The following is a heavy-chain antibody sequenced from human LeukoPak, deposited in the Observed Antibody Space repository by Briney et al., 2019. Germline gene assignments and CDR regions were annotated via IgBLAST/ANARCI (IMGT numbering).Heavy chain of an antibody. D-gene: IGHD4-17*01. Sequence: GGSLRLSCAASGFTFSSYAMHWVRQAPGKGLEWVAVISYDGSNKYYADSVKGRFTISRDNSKNTLYLQMNSLRAEDTAVYYCARDPTDYGIEYYFDYWGQGILVTVSS. CDR1: GFTFSSYA. J-gene: IGHJ4*02. CDR2: ISYDGSNK. CDR3: ARDPTDYGIEYYFDY. V-gene: IGHV3-30*04.